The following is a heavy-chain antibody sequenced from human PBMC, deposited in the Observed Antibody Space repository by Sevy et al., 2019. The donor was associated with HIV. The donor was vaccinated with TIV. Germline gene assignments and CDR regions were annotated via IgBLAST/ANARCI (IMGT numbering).Heavy chain of an antibody. Sequence: SETLSLTCTVSGGSISSSSYYWGWIRQPPGKGLEWIGSIYNSGSPYYNPSLKSRVTISVDTSKNHFSLKLSSVTAADTAVYYCKSYYYESSGWGQGTMVTVSS. CDR3: KSYYYESSG. CDR2: IYNSGSP. J-gene: IGHJ3*01. V-gene: IGHV4-39*02. D-gene: IGHD3-22*01. CDR1: GGSISSSSYY.